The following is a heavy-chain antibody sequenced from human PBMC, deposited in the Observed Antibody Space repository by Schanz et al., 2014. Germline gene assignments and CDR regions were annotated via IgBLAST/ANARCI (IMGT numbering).Heavy chain of an antibody. V-gene: IGHV3-23*01. CDR2: MNESHSTI. CDR3: ARDRRNADLDY. CDR1: TFTFDHYA. Sequence: VHLLESGGGLVQPGGSLRLSCSASTFTFDHYAMTWVRQAPGMGLEWVSAMNESHSTIYYADSVRGRFTISRDNSKNTLYLQMNSLRPEDTAVYYCARDRRNADLDYWGQGTLVTVSS. D-gene: IGHD1-1*01. J-gene: IGHJ4*02.